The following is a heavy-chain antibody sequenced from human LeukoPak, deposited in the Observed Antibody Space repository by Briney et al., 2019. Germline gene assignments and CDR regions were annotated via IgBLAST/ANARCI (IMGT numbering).Heavy chain of an antibody. Sequence: PTGGSLRLSCATSGFTFTNYGMHWVRQAPGKGLEWVAFIRYDGSKKYYADSVKGRFTISRDNSKNTLYLQMNSLRAEDTAMYYCANGPHYNILTGFYKVRSHLDYWGQGTLVTVSS. V-gene: IGHV3-30*02. CDR1: GFTFTNYG. D-gene: IGHD3-9*01. CDR3: ANGPHYNILTGFYKVRSHLDY. J-gene: IGHJ4*02. CDR2: IRYDGSKK.